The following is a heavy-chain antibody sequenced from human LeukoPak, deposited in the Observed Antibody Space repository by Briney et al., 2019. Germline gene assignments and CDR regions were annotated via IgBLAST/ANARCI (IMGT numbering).Heavy chain of an antibody. CDR1: GGTFSSYA. CDR2: IIPIFGTA. D-gene: IGHD3-22*01. Sequence: SVKVSCKASGGTFSSYAISWVRQAPGQGLEWMGRIIPIFGTANYAQKFQGRVTITTDESTSTAYMELSSLRSEDTAVYYCASAMYYYDSSGYYPPFDYWGQGTLVTVSS. V-gene: IGHV1-69*05. J-gene: IGHJ4*02. CDR3: ASAMYYYDSSGYYPPFDY.